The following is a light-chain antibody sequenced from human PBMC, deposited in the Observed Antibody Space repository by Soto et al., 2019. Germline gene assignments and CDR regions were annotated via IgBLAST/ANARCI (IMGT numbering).Light chain of an antibody. CDR3: SSFTTTTTLVV. J-gene: IGLJ2*01. CDR2: EVT. Sequence: QPVLTQPASVSGSPGQSITISCTGTSSDVGSYNYVSWYQQHPGKAPKLMIYEVTYRPSGVSNRFSASKSGNTASLTISGLQAEDEADYYCSSFTTTTTLVVFGGGTKLTVL. V-gene: IGLV2-14*01. CDR1: SSDVGSYNY.